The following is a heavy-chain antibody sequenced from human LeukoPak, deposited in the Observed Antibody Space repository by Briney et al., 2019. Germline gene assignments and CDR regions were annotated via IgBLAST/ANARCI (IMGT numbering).Heavy chain of an antibody. CDR2: IYYSGST. V-gene: IGHV4-39*01. CDR1: GGSISSSNYY. J-gene: IGHJ4*02. CDR3: ARQGGNFGIDY. Sequence: SETLSLTCTVSGGSISSSNYYWGWIRQPPGKGLEWIGTIYYSGSTYYNPSLKSRVSISVDTSKNQFSLKLSSVTAADTAVYYCARQGGNFGIDYWGQGTLVTVSS. D-gene: IGHD3-3*01.